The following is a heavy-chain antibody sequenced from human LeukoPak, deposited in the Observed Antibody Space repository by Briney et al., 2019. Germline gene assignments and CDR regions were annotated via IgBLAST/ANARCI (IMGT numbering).Heavy chain of an antibody. D-gene: IGHD3-10*01. CDR2: INHSGST. V-gene: IGHV4-34*01. J-gene: IGHJ2*01. Sequence: SETLSLTCAVYGGSFSGYYWSWIRQPPGKGLEWIGEINHSGSTNYNPSLKSRVTISVDRSKNQFSLKLSSVTAADTAVYYCARDAGFDKNWYFDLWGRGTLVTVSS. CDR3: ARDAGFDKNWYFDL. CDR1: GGSFSGYY.